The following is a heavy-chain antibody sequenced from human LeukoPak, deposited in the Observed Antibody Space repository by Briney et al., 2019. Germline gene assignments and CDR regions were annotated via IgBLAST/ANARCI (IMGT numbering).Heavy chain of an antibody. CDR1: GFTFSSYG. J-gene: IGHJ6*03. Sequence: QTGGSLRLSCAASGFTFSSYGMSWVRQAPGKGLEWVSAISGSGGSKYYADSVKGRFTISRDNSKNTLYLQMNSLRVEDTAVYYCAKDSKIVGPTFRSYHYMDVWGKGTTVTVSS. CDR2: ISGSGGSK. D-gene: IGHD1-26*01. V-gene: IGHV3-23*01. CDR3: AKDSKIVGPTFRSYHYMDV.